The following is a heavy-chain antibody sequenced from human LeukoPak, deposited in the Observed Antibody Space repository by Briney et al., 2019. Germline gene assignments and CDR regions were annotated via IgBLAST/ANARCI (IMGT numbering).Heavy chain of an antibody. CDR2: IIPILGIA. V-gene: IGHV1-69*04. Sequence: EASVKVSCKASGGTFSSYAISWVRQAPGQGLEWMGRIIPILGIANYAQKFQGRVTITADKSTSTAYMELSSLRSEDTAVYYCARAGYYDRPADGFDIWGQGTMVTVSS. D-gene: IGHD3-9*01. J-gene: IGHJ3*02. CDR1: GGTFSSYA. CDR3: ARAGYYDRPADGFDI.